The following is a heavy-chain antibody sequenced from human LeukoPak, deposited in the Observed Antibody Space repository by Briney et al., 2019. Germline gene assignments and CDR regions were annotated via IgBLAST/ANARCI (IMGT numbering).Heavy chain of an antibody. CDR3: AGEPEYYDDISGYYFNDASDI. CDR1: GFTFYDYG. CDR2: INWSAGSI. V-gene: IGHV3-20*04. J-gene: IGHJ3*02. D-gene: IGHD3-22*01. Sequence: PGGYLSLYCAASGFTFYDYGMSWLRQAQGKGLVWVSSINWSAGSIGYADYVKVRFTTSRDNATDSLYLQLNSRRAEDTALYYCAGEPEYYDDISGYYFNDASDIWGQGAMVTVSP.